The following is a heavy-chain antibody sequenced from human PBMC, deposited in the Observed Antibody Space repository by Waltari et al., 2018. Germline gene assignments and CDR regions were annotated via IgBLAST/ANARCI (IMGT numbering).Heavy chain of an antibody. J-gene: IGHJ3*02. CDR1: GFTFSNYG. D-gene: IGHD3-10*01. V-gene: IGHV3-48*01. CDR2: ISTSGSVI. Sequence: EEQLVESGGGLVRPGGSLRLSCAASGFTFSNYGRNWVRQTPGKGLGWLSYISTSGSVIYADSVKGRFTVSRDNAKNFLFLQMDSLRVEDTAVYYCARGVPDIWGRGTMVTVSS. CDR3: ARGVPDI.